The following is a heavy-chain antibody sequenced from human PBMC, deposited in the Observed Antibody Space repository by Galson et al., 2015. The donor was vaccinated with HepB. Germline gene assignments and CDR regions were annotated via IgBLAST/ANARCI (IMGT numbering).Heavy chain of an antibody. D-gene: IGHD1-1*01. CDR2: INHSGST. J-gene: IGHJ4*02. Sequence: SETLSLTCAVYGGSFSGYYWSWIRQPPGKGLEWIGEINHSGSTNYNPSLKSRVTISVDTSKNQFSLKLSSVTAADTAVYYCARGQGYRALDYWGQGTLVTVSS. CDR1: GGSFSGYY. CDR3: ARGQGYRALDY. V-gene: IGHV4-34*01.